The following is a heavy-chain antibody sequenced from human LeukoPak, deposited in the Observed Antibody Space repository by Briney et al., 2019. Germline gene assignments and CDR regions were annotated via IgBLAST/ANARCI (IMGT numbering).Heavy chain of an antibody. D-gene: IGHD3-3*01. Sequence: GASVKVSCKASGYTFTGYYMHWVRQAPGQGLEWMGWINPNSGGTNYAQKFQGRVTITTDESTSTAYMELSSLRSEDTAVYYCARAFQGFGGYYYYYMDVWGKGTTVTVSS. J-gene: IGHJ6*03. V-gene: IGHV1-2*02. CDR1: GYTFTGYY. CDR3: ARAFQGFGGYYYYYMDV. CDR2: INPNSGGT.